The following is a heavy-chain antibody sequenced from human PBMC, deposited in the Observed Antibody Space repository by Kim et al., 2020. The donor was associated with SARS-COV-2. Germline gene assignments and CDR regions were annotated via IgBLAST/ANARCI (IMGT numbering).Heavy chain of an antibody. V-gene: IGHV3-7*01. CDR1: GFTFSRYW. CDR3: ARWAPPNGY. D-gene: IGHD2-8*01. Sequence: GGSLRLSCAASGFTFSRYWMSWVRQAPGKGLQWVANIKEDGSAEYYVDSVQGRFTISRYNAKNSLYLQMNSLRAEDTAVYYCARWAPPNGYWGQGTLVTV. CDR2: IKEDGSAE. J-gene: IGHJ4*02.